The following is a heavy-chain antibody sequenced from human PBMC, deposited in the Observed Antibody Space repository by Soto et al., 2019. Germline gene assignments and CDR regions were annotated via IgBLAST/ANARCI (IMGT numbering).Heavy chain of an antibody. D-gene: IGHD5-18*01. J-gene: IGHJ4*02. CDR1: GGTFSSYA. Sequence: GASVKVSCKASGGTFSSYAISWVRQAPGQGLEWMGGIIPIFGTANYAQKFQGRVTITADESTSTAYMELSSLRSEDTAVYYSARDRGGYSSRAPEYYFDYWAQGTLVTVSS. V-gene: IGHV1-69*13. CDR2: IIPIFGTA. CDR3: ARDRGGYSSRAPEYYFDY.